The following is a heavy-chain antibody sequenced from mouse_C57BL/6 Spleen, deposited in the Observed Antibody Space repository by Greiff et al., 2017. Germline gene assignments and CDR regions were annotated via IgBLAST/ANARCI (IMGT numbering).Heavy chain of an antibody. V-gene: IGHV1-26*01. Sequence: EVQLQQSGPELVKPGASVKISCKASGYTFTDYYMNWVKQSHGKSLEWIGDINPNNGGTSYNQKFKGKATLTVDKSSSTAYMELRGLTSEDSAVYYCARGAITTVGHWYFDVWGTGTTVTVSS. J-gene: IGHJ1*03. CDR2: INPNNGGT. D-gene: IGHD1-1*01. CDR3: ARGAITTVGHWYFDV. CDR1: GYTFTDYY.